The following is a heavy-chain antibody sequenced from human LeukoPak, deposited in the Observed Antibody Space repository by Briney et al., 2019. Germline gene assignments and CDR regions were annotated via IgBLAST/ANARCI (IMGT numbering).Heavy chain of an antibody. Sequence: GGSLRLSCSASGFTFSTYAMHWVRQAPGKGLEYVSAISSNGGATYYADSVRGRFTISRDNSKKMLYLQMSSLRTEDTAVYCCAEVGASSGMDNWGQGTLVHVSS. CDR1: GFTFSTYA. CDR2: ISSNGGAT. D-gene: IGHD1-26*01. J-gene: IGHJ4*02. V-gene: IGHV3-64D*09. CDR3: AEVGASSGMDN.